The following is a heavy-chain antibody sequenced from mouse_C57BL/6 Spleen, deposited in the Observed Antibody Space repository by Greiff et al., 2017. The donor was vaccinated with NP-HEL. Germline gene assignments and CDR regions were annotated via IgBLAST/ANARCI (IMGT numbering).Heavy chain of an antibody. CDR1: GYTFTTYP. Sequence: QVQLKESGAELVKPGASVKMSCKASGYTFTTYPIEWMKQNHGQSLEWIGNFHPYNDDTKYNEKFKGKATLPVDKSSSTVYLELSRLTSDDSAVYYCARGDYGNFDYWGQGTTLTVSS. J-gene: IGHJ2*01. CDR3: ARGDYGNFDY. V-gene: IGHV1-47*01. CDR2: FHPYNDDT. D-gene: IGHD2-4*01.